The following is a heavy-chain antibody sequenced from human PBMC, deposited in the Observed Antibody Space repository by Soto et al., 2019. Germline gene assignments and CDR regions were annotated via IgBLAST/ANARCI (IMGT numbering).Heavy chain of an antibody. CDR1: GGSVSSGSYY. D-gene: IGHD6-6*01. Sequence: PSETLSLTCTVSGGSVSSGSYYWSWIRQPPGKGLEWIGYIYYSGSTNYNPSLKSRVTISVDTSKNQFSLKLSSVTAADTAVYYCARYSSSAGYFDYWGQGTLVTVS. CDR2: IYYSGST. CDR3: ARYSSSAGYFDY. J-gene: IGHJ4*02. V-gene: IGHV4-61*01.